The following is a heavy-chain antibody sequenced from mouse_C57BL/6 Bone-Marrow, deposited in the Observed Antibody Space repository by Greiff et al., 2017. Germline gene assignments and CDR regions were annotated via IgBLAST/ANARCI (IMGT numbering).Heavy chain of an antibody. CDR3: ARTTKALLFAY. J-gene: IGHJ3*01. Sequence: QVQLQQSGPELVRPGTSVKLSCKASGYTFTSYWMHWVKQRPGQGLEWIGVIDPSDSYTNYNQKFKGKATLTVDTSSSTAYMQLSSLTSEDSAVYYCARTTKALLFAYWGQGTLVTVSA. CDR1: GYTFTSYW. V-gene: IGHV1-59*01. CDR2: IDPSDSYT. D-gene: IGHD1-3*01.